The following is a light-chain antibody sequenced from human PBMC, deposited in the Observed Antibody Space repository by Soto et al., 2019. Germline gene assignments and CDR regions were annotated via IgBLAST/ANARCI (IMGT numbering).Light chain of an antibody. V-gene: IGKV1-12*02. Sequence: DIQMTQSPSSVSASVGDRVTITCRASQGLSTYLAWYQQKPGKAPTLLIYAASNLQSGVPSRFSGSGSGTDFTLTISSLQPEDFATYYCLSGHSRPFGGGTKVEIK. J-gene: IGKJ4*01. CDR3: LSGHSRP. CDR2: AAS. CDR1: QGLSTY.